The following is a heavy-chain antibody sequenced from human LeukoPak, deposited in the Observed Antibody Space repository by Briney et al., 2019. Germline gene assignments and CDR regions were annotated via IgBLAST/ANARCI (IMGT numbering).Heavy chain of an antibody. D-gene: IGHD6-19*01. J-gene: IGHJ4*02. CDR1: GGTFSSYA. Sequence: SAKVSCKASGGTFSSYAISWVRQAPGQGLEWMGGIIPIFGTANYAQKFQGRVTITADESTSTAYMELSSLRSEDTAVYYCAREEAVAGTLDYWGQGTLVTVSS. CDR3: AREEAVAGTLDY. CDR2: IIPIFGTA. V-gene: IGHV1-69*13.